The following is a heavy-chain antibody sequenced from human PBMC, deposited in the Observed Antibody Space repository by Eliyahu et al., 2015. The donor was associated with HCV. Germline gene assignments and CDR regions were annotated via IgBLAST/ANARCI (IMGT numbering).Heavy chain of an antibody. CDR3: ARIKWGGASWDY. Sequence: QVQLQESGPGLVRPSETLSLTCTVSGASTRSYYWSWIRQPPGKGLEWIAYVSNTGSTHYNTSLEXRVTMSMDTSKNELSLRLTSVTAADTAVYYCARIKWGGASWDYWGQGILVTVSS. CDR1: GASTRSYY. CDR2: VSNTGST. D-gene: IGHD1-26*01. J-gene: IGHJ4*02. V-gene: IGHV4-59*01.